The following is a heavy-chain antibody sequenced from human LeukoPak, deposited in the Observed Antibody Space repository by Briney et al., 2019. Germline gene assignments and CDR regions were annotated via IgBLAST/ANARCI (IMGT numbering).Heavy chain of an antibody. D-gene: IGHD4-17*01. CDR2: IRKKGYGETT. V-gene: IGHV3-49*03. J-gene: IGHJ4*02. CDR1: GFTFGDDA. CDR3: SRGLHDYGDSNYYFDQ. Sequence: GGSLRLSCTASGFTFGDDAWSWFRQAPGKGLEWICFIRKKGYGETTDYAASVRGRFTISRDDAKSIVYLQMSSLKTEDTALYYCSRGLHDYGDSNYYFDQWGRGTLVTVSS.